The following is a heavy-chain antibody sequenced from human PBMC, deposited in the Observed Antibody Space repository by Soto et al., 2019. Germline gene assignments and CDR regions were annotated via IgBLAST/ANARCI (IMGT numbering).Heavy chain of an antibody. J-gene: IGHJ6*03. CDR2: IYYSGST. Sequence: SETLSLTCTVSGGSISSYYWSWIRQPPGKGLEWIGYIYYSGSTNYNPSLKSRVTISVDTSKNQFSLKLSSVTAADTAVYYCARLLYGGGYDLEDYYYYMDVWGKRTTVTVSS. CDR1: GGSISSYY. CDR3: ARLLYGGGYDLEDYYYYMDV. V-gene: IGHV4-59*01. D-gene: IGHD5-12*01.